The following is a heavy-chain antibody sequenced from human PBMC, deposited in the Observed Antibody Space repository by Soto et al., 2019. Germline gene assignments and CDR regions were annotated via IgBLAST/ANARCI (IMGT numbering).Heavy chain of an antibody. J-gene: IGHJ6*02. Sequence: GGSLRLSCAASGFTFDDYAMHWVRQAPGKGLEWVSLIRGDGGSAYYADSVKVRFTISRDNSKNSLYLQMNSLRTEDTALYYCAKDHGDSSGYYYYYGMDVWGQGTTVTVSS. CDR2: IRGDGGSA. CDR1: GFTFDDYA. D-gene: IGHD3-22*01. CDR3: AKDHGDSSGYYYYYGMDV. V-gene: IGHV3-43*02.